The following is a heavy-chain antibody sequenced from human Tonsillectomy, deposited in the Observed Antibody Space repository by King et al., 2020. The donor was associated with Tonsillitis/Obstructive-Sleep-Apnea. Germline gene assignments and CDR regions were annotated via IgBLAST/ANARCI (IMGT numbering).Heavy chain of an antibody. J-gene: IGHJ4*02. Sequence: QLQESGPGLVKPSETLSLTCTVSGGSIRSRGYYWGWIRQPPGKGLEWIGSIYYSGSTYYNPSLKSRVTISVDTSKNQFSLKVSSVAAADTAVYYCARPDTPMVTFDYWGQGTLVTVSS. CDR1: GGSIRSRGYY. CDR3: ARPDTPMVTFDY. V-gene: IGHV4-39*01. D-gene: IGHD5-18*01. CDR2: IYYSGST.